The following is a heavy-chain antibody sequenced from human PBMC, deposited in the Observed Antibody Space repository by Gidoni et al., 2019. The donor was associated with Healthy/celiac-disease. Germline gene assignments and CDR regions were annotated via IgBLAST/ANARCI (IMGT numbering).Heavy chain of an antibody. J-gene: IGHJ5*02. CDR1: GFTFSSYS. CDR3: ARYSIDQTSTYNWFDP. V-gene: IGHV3-21*01. CDR2: ISSSSSYI. D-gene: IGHD6-6*01. Sequence: EVQLVESGGGLVKPGGSLRLSCAASGFTFSSYSMNWVRQAPGKGLEWVSSISSSSSYIYYADSVKGRFTISRDNAKNSLYLQMNSLRAEDTAVYYCARYSIDQTSTYNWFDPWGQGTLVTVSS.